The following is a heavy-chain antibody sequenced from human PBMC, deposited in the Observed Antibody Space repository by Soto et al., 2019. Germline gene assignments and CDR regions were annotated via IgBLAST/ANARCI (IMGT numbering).Heavy chain of an antibody. D-gene: IGHD1-1*01. Sequence: SETLSLTCAVYGGSFSGYYWSWIRQPPGKGLEWIGDITHSGSTNYNPSLKSRVTISLDTSKNQLSLKLSSVPAADTAVYYCARVWGIAYNTGTPARGYDCMDVWGQGTMVTVSS. CDR2: ITHSGST. J-gene: IGHJ6*02. CDR1: GGSFSGYY. CDR3: ARVWGIAYNTGTPARGYDCMDV. V-gene: IGHV4-34*01.